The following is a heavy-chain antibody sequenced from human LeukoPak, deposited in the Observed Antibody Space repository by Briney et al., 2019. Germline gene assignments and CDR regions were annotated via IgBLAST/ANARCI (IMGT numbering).Heavy chain of an antibody. D-gene: IGHD2-8*01. V-gene: IGHV3-7*01. CDR3: ARDRLLMVYATPNYYFDY. CDR2: INQDGTET. J-gene: IGHJ4*02. Sequence: PGGSLRLSCAVSGFTFRTSWMSWVRQPPGRGLEWVTTINQDGTETYYVDSVKGRSTISRDNAKNSLYLQMNSLRAEDTAVYYCARDRLLMVYATPNYYFDYWGQGTLVTVSS. CDR1: GFTFRTSW.